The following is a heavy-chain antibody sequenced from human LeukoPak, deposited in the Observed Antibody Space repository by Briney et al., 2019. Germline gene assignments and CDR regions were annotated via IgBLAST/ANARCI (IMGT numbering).Heavy chain of an antibody. V-gene: IGHV3-66*01. CDR3: ARENRGSYFDY. CDR1: GFTVSSNY. Sequence: GGSLRLSCAASGFTVSSNYKSWVRQAPGKGLEWVSVIYSGGSTYYADSVKGRFTISRDNSKNTLYLQMNSLRAEDTAVYYCARENRGSYFDYWGQGTLVTVSS. CDR2: IYSGGST. J-gene: IGHJ4*02. D-gene: IGHD1-26*01.